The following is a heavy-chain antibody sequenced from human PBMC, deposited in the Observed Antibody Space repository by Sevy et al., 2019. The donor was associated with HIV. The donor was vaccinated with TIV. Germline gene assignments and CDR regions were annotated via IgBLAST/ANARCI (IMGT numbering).Heavy chain of an antibody. V-gene: IGHV4-39*01. CDR3: ASIKIFGVVSDYSDY. CDR1: GDSISSSSYY. CDR2: IYYSGRT. D-gene: IGHD3-3*01. J-gene: IGHJ4*02. Sequence: SETLSLTCSVSGDSISSSSYYWVWIRQPPGKGLEWIGTIYYSGRTYYNPSLKSRFTVSVDTSKNQFSLRLSSLTAADTAVYYCASIKIFGVVSDYSDYWGQGTLVTVSS.